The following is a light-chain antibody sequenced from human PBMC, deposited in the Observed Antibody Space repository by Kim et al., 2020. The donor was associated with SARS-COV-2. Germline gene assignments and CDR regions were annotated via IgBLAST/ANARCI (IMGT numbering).Light chain of an antibody. Sequence: SSELTQDPAVSVALGQTVRITCQGDSRRSYYASWYQQKPGQAPVLVIYGKNNRPSGIPDRFSGSSSGNTASLTITGAQAEDEADYYCNSRDSSGNHLGVVFGGGTQLTVL. J-gene: IGLJ2*01. V-gene: IGLV3-19*01. CDR2: GKN. CDR1: SRRSYY. CDR3: NSRDSSGNHLGVV.